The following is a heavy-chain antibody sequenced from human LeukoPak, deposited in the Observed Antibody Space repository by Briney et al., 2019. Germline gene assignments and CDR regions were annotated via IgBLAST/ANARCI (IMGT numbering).Heavy chain of an antibody. D-gene: IGHD3-22*01. CDR3: AKDRTVVAGTSLAD. V-gene: IGHV3-23*01. CDR2: ISSSGGHT. Sequence: GGSLRLSCAASGCTFSRYALSWVRQAPGKGLEWVSSISSSGGHTYYADSVKGRFTMSRDNSKTTLYLQMTSLRAEDTAMYYCAKDRTVVAGTSLADWGQGTLVTVSS. CDR1: GCTFSRYA. J-gene: IGHJ4*02.